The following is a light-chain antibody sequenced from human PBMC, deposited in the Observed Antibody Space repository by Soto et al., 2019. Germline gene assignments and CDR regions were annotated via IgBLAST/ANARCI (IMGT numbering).Light chain of an antibody. Sequence: DIQMTQSPSTLSASIGDRVAITCRASDNIGPWVAWYQQKPGKAPKLLIYKASTLETGAPSRFAGSGSGTGFTLTITRLQPDDFATYYYQHYNSYSRTFGQGTKVDIK. CDR3: QHYNSYSRT. CDR2: KAS. J-gene: IGKJ1*01. CDR1: DNIGPW. V-gene: IGKV1-5*03.